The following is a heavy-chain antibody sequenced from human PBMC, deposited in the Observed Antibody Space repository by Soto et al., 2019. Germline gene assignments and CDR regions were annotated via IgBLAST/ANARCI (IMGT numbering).Heavy chain of an antibody. CDR1: GFTFSSYG. CDR2: ISYDGSNK. Sequence: ESGGGVVQPGRSLRLSCAASGFTFSSYGIHWVRQAPGKGLEWVAVISYDGSNKYYADSVKGRFTISRDNSKNTLYLQMNSLRAEDTAVYYCAKVRIAVPNPYYFDYWGQGTLVTVSS. CDR3: AKVRIAVPNPYYFDY. D-gene: IGHD6-19*01. V-gene: IGHV3-30*18. J-gene: IGHJ4*02.